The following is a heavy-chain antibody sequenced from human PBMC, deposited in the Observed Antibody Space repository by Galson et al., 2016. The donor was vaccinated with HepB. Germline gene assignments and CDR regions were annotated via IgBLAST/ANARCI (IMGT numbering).Heavy chain of an antibody. D-gene: IGHD3-10*01. CDR1: GHKFTSYW. Sequence: QSGAEVKKPGESLKISCKGSGHKFTSYWIGWARQKPEKGLEWMGLIYAGDSETRYNPSFEGQVTISANKSINTAYLEWSSLKASDSAIYYCVRTAPLWFGEFWWYFDLWGRGTLVAVSS. CDR2: IYAGDSET. V-gene: IGHV5-51*01. CDR3: VRTAPLWFGEFWWYFDL. J-gene: IGHJ2*01.